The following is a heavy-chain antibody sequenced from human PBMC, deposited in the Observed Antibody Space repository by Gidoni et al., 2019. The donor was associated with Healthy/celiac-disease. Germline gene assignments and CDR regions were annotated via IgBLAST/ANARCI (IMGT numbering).Heavy chain of an antibody. V-gene: IGHV3-48*01. CDR3: ARDSGAVAGPRAFDY. CDR2: ISSSSSTI. CDR1: GFTFSSYS. J-gene: IGHJ4*02. D-gene: IGHD6-19*01. Sequence: EVQLVESGGGLVQPGGSLRLPCAASGFTFSSYSMNWVRQAPGKGLEWVSYISSSSSTIYYADSVKGRFTISRDNAKNSLYLQMNSLRAEDTAVYYCARDSGAVAGPRAFDYWGQGTLVTVSS.